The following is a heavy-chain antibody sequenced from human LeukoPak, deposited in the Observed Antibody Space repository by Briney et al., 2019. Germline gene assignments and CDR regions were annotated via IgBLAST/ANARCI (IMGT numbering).Heavy chain of an antibody. CDR3: AKEGYSSGHAGAFNI. Sequence: PGGSLRLSCVDSGSIISNNVMGWVRQAQGKGLEWVSTINVGGEATHYAESVKGRFTISRDSSKNTLYLQMNSLSVEDTAVYYCAKEGYSSGHAGAFNIWGPGTMVTVSS. CDR2: INVGGEAT. J-gene: IGHJ3*02. V-gene: IGHV3-23*01. CDR1: GSIISNNV. D-gene: IGHD5-18*01.